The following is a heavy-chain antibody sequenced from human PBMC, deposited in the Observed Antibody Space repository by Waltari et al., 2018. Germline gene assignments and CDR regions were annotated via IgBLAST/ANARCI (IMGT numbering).Heavy chain of an antibody. CDR3: ARQRMGPDAFDI. Sequence: QVQLQESGPGLVKPSETLSLTCAVSGYSISSGSHWGWIRQPPGKGLEWIGSIYHSGSTYYNPSLKSRVTISVDTSKNQFSLKLSSVTAADTAVYYCARQRMGPDAFDIWGQGTMVTVSS. V-gene: IGHV4-38-2*01. CDR2: IYHSGST. CDR1: GYSISSGSH. D-gene: IGHD2-15*01. J-gene: IGHJ3*02.